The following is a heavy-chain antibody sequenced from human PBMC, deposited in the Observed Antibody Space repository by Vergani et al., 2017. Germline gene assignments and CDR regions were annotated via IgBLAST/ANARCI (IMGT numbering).Heavy chain of an antibody. V-gene: IGHV4-30-4*07. Sequence: QVQLQESGPGLVNPSQTLSLTCTLSGDAISRDTYSWNWVRQPPGKPLEWIGSVYYSGTTYYNPSLGDRVTMSIDKSKNHFSLTLTSVTAADSAFYFCAREQTGYSREWSTDFYYMDVWGKGTTVTVSS. CDR3: AREQTGYSREWSTDFYYMDV. D-gene: IGHD3-3*01. CDR1: GDAISRDTYS. J-gene: IGHJ6*03. CDR2: VYYSGTT.